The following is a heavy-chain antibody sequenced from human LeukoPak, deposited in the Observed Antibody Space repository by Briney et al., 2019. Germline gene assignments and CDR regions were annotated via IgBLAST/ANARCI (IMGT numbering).Heavy chain of an antibody. Sequence: PGGSLRLSCAASGFTVSSNYMSWVRQAPGKGLEWVSVIYSGGSTYYADSVKGRFTISRDNAKNSLYLQMNSLRAEDTAVYYCARDTAAAGTDYWGQGTLVTVSS. D-gene: IGHD6-13*01. CDR3: ARDTAAAGTDY. V-gene: IGHV3-66*01. CDR2: IYSGGST. J-gene: IGHJ4*02. CDR1: GFTVSSNY.